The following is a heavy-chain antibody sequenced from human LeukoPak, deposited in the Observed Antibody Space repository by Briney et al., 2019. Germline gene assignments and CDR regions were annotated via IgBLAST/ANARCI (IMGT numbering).Heavy chain of an antibody. CDR1: GFTFSDYS. D-gene: IGHD5-24*01. J-gene: IGHJ4*02. CDR2: IGHDGGTI. V-gene: IGHV3-48*01. Sequence: PGGSLRLSCAASGFTFSDYSMNWVRQAPGKGLEWVSYIGHDGGTIHYADSVKGRFTISRDNAKNSLYLQMNSLRAEDTAVYYCTRCGDGHENPDFDYWGPGTLVAVSS. CDR3: TRCGDGHENPDFDY.